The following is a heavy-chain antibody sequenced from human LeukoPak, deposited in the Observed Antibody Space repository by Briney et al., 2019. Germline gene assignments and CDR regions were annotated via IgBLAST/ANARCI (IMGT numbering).Heavy chain of an antibody. CDR3: ARHDYGGNSAGQGGY. Sequence: PGESLKISCKGSGYSFTSYWIGWVRQMPGKGLGWMGIIYPGDSDTRYSPSFQGQVTISADKSISPAYLQWSSLKASDTAMYYCARHDYGGNSAGQGGYWGQGTLVAVSS. CDR2: IYPGDSDT. V-gene: IGHV5-51*01. CDR1: GYSFTSYW. J-gene: IGHJ4*02. D-gene: IGHD4-23*01.